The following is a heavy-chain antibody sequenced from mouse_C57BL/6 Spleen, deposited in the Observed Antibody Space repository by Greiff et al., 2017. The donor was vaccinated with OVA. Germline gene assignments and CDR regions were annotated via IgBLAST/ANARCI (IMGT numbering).Heavy chain of an antibody. D-gene: IGHD1-1*01. CDR1: GYTFTSYW. V-gene: IGHV1-69*01. CDR2: IDPSDSYT. CDR3: ARRGTTVVAPDY. J-gene: IGHJ2*01. Sequence: QVQLQQPGAELVMPGASVKLSCKASGYTFTSYWMHWVKQRPGQGLGWIGEIDPSDSYTNYNQKVKGKSTLTVDKSSSTAYMQLSSLTSEDSAVYYCARRGTTVVAPDYWGQGTTLTVSS.